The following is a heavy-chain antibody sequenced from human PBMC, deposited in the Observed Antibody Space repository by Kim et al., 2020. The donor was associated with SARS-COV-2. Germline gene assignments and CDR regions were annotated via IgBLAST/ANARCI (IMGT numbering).Heavy chain of an antibody. J-gene: IGHJ4*02. CDR2: ISYDGSNK. D-gene: IGHD3-10*01. CDR1: GFTFSSYA. V-gene: IGHV3-30*04. Sequence: GGSLRLSCAASGFTFSSYAMHWVRQAPGKGLEWVAVISYDGSNKYYADSVKGRFTISRDNSKNTLYLQMNSLRAEDTAVYYCARGAGGFGELPLDYWGQGTLVTVSS. CDR3: ARGAGGFGELPLDY.